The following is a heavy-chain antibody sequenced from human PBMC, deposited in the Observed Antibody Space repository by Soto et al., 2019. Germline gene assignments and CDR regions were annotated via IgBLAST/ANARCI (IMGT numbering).Heavy chain of an antibody. CDR3: ARRTSSWSFDY. D-gene: IGHD6-13*01. Sequence: EVQLLESGGGLVQPGGSLRLSCAASGFTFSSYAMSWVRQAPGKGLEWVSAISGSGGSTYYAASVKGRFTFSRENSKNTLSQKMNSLRAEDTAVYNCARRTSSWSFDYWGQGTLVTVSS. CDR2: ISGSGGST. CDR1: GFTFSSYA. J-gene: IGHJ4*02. V-gene: IGHV3-23*01.